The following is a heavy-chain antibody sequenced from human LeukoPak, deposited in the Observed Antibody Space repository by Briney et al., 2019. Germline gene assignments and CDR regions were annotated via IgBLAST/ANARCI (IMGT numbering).Heavy chain of an antibody. V-gene: IGHV3-74*01. D-gene: IGHD6-19*01. CDR1: GFTFSSYW. CDR2: INSDGSST. Sequence: GGSPRLSCAASGFTFSSYWMHWVRQAPGKGLVWVSRINSDGSSTSYADSVKGRFTISRDNAKNTLYLQMNSLRAEDTAVYYCARDPSGIAVAATSDAFDIWGQGTMVTVSS. J-gene: IGHJ3*02. CDR3: ARDPSGIAVAATSDAFDI.